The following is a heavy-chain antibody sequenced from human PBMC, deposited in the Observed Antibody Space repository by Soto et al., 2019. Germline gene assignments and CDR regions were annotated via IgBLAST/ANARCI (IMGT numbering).Heavy chain of an antibody. CDR3: ARHEDFWNGSPYYYYGMDV. D-gene: IGHD3-3*01. CDR1: GYTFSRFW. CDR2: IYPGDSDT. Sequence: GEFLKISCRASGYTFSRFWIGWVRQMPGKGLEWMGIIYPGDSDTRYSPSFQGQVTISADKSISTAYLQWSSLKASDTAMYYCARHEDFWNGSPYYYYGMDVWGQGTTVTVSS. J-gene: IGHJ6*02. V-gene: IGHV5-51*01.